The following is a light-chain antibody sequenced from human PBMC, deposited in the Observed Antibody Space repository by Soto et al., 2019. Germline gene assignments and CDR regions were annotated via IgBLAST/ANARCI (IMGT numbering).Light chain of an antibody. CDR2: GAS. CDR1: QSVSSN. J-gene: IGKJ2*01. Sequence: EIVMTQSPATLSVSPGERATLSSRASQSVSSNLAWYQQKPGQAPRLLIYGASTRATGIPARFSGSGSGTEFTLTISSLQSEDFAVYYCQQYNNWPPHTFGQGTKLEIK. V-gene: IGKV3-15*01. CDR3: QQYNNWPPHT.